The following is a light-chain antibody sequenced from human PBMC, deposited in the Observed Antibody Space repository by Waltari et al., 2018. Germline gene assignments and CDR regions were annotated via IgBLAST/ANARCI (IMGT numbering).Light chain of an antibody. CDR1: GSNLGAGYD. V-gene: IGLV1-40*01. J-gene: IGLJ3*02. Sequence: QSVLTQPPSVSGAPGQRVTISCTGSGSNLGAGYDVHWYQHIPGTAPKVLIYNTFNRPLGVPDRFSGSKAGPSASLSSADLQSEDEGDYYCQSSDTGLSGGVFGGGTRLTVL. CDR2: NTF. CDR3: QSSDTGLSGGV.